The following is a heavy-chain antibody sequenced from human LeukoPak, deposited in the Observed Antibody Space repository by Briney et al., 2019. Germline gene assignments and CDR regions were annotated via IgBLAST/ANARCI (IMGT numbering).Heavy chain of an antibody. D-gene: IGHD3-16*01. V-gene: IGHV1-2*02. Sequence: ASVKVSCKASGHTFTSHGIFWVRQAPGQGLEWVGWINPNSGGTNYAQKFQGRVTMTRDTSISTAYMELSRLRSDDTAVYYCARGLWGTYYFDYWGQGTLVTVSS. CDR1: GHTFTSHG. CDR3: ARGLWGTYYFDY. CDR2: INPNSGGT. J-gene: IGHJ4*02.